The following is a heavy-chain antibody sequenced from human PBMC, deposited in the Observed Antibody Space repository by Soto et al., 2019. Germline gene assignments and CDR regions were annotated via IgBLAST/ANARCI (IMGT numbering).Heavy chain of an antibody. V-gene: IGHV1-69*13. J-gene: IGHJ6*02. CDR3: ARETAAGHSNYYYYGMDV. D-gene: IGHD6-13*01. Sequence: SVKVSCKASGGTFSSYAISWVRQAPGQGLEWMGGIIPIFGTANYAQKFQGRVTITADESTSTAYMELSSLRSEDTAVYYCARETAAGHSNYYYYGMDVWGQGTTVTVSS. CDR2: IIPIFGTA. CDR1: GGTFSSYA.